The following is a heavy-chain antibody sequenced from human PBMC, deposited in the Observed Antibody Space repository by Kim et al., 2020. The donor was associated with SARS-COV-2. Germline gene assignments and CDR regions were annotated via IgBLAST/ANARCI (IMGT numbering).Heavy chain of an antibody. CDR1: GYTFTSYA. V-gene: IGHV1-3*01. J-gene: IGHJ6*02. CDR3: AGRGPPDYYYGLAV. D-gene: IGHD1-26*01. Sequence: ASVKVSCKASGYTFTSYAMHWVRQAPGQRLKWMGWINAGNGNTKYSQKFQGRVPITRDKSPSTAYMELSSLGSEATAVYYFAGRGPPDYYYGLAVWGQGT. CDR2: INAGNGNT.